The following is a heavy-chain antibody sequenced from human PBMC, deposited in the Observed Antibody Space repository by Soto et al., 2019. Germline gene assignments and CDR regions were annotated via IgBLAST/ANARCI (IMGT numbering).Heavy chain of an antibody. CDR2: IYYDGNT. D-gene: IGHD6-19*01. CDR1: GGSITSSSHY. CDR3: AVAVAGPTAIGY. Sequence: SETLSLTCTVSGGSITSSSHYWGWIRQPPGKGLECIGNIYYDGNTYYNPSLKSRVTISLDTSKNQFSLRLNSATAADTAVYYCAVAVAGPTAIGYWGQGTLVTVSS. J-gene: IGHJ4*02. V-gene: IGHV4-39*01.